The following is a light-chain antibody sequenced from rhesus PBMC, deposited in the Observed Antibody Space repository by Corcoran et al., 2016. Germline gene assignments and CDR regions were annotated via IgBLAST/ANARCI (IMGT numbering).Light chain of an antibody. CDR1: QGISSW. CDR3: QQYNSAPLT. CDR2: KAA. J-gene: IGKJ4*01. V-gene: IGKV1-21*01. Sequence: DIQMTQSPSSLSASVGDRVTITCRASQGISSWLAWYQQKPGKAPKLLIYKAASLQSGVPARFSGSGSVTDFTLTISSLQPEDVAIDYCQQYNSAPLTFGGGTKVEIK.